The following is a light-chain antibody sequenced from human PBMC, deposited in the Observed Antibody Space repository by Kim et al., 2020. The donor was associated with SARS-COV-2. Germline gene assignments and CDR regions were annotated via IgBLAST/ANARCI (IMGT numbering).Light chain of an antibody. CDR2: AES. J-gene: IGKJ4*01. Sequence: SASVGDRVTFTCRASQSIDIYLNWYQQKSGKAPKLLIYAESTLQSGVPSRFSGSGSGTDFTLTISSLQPDDFATNYCQQRYTMITCGGETKVDIK. CDR3: QQRYTMIT. V-gene: IGKV1-39*01. CDR1: QSIDIY.